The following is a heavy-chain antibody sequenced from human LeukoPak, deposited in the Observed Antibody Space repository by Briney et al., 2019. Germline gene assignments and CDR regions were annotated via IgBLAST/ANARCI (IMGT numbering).Heavy chain of an antibody. CDR1: GFIFNRFW. V-gene: IGHV3-74*01. J-gene: IGHJ6*02. CDR2: INSDGSDT. Sequence: GGSLRLSCAASGFIFNRFWMHWVRQAPGKGLVWVSRINSDGSDTSYADSVKGRFTISRDNSKNTLYLQMNSLRAEDTAVYYCARGAAAGMFRDYYYGMDVWGQGTTVTVSS. D-gene: IGHD6-13*01. CDR3: ARGAAAGMFRDYYYGMDV.